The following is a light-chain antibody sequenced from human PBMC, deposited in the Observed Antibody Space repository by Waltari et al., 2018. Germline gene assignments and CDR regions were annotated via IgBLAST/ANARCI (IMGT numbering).Light chain of an antibody. CDR3: YSFTTSSTRV. CDR2: VVH. V-gene: IGLV2-14*03. CDR1: SSDVLHQDY. Sequence: QSALTQPPYVSASPGQSVSISCPGTSSDVLHQDYLPWFPHPPVNAPKLIVYVVHNRPSGFSTRFSGSKSGNAASLTISRLQAEDEADYYCYSFTTSSTRVFGTGTKVTVL. J-gene: IGLJ1*01.